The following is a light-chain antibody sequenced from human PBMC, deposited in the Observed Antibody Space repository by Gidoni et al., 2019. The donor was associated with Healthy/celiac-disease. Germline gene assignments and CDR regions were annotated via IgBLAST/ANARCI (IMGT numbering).Light chain of an antibody. CDR1: KLGDTY. CDR3: QAWDSSTAVV. CDR2: QDS. J-gene: IGLJ2*01. V-gene: IGLV3-1*01. Sequence: SYELTQPPSVSVSPGQTASITCSGDKLGDTYACWYQQKPGQSPVLVIYQDSKRPSGIPERFSGSNSGNTATLTISGTQAMDEADYYCQAWDSSTAVVFGGGTKLTVL.